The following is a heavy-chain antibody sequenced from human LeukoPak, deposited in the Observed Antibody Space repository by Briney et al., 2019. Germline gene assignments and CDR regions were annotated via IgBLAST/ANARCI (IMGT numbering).Heavy chain of an antibody. Sequence: GGSLRLSCVASGFTFSSYEMNWVRHVPGKGLEWISYITSSANTIYYSDSVRGRFTISRDDAKNSLYLQMNGLRADDTAVYYCERDLVRGTNDAFDVWGQGTMVTVSS. V-gene: IGHV3-48*03. CDR3: ERDLVRGTNDAFDV. D-gene: IGHD3-10*01. CDR1: GFTFSSYE. CDR2: ITSSANTI. J-gene: IGHJ3*01.